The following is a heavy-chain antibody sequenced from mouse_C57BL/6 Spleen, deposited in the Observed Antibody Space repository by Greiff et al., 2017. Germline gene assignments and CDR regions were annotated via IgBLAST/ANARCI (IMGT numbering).Heavy chain of an antibody. CDR2: INYDGSST. CDR1: GFTFSDYY. CDR3: AREGGYYGNYYYAMDY. D-gene: IGHD2-1*01. Sequence: EVQLVESEGGLVQPGSSMKLSCTASGFTFSDYYMAWVRQVPEKGLEWVANINYDGSSTYYLDSLKSRFIISRDNAKNILYLQMSSLKSEDTATYYCAREGGYYGNYYYAMDYWGQGTSVTVSS. J-gene: IGHJ4*01. V-gene: IGHV5-16*01.